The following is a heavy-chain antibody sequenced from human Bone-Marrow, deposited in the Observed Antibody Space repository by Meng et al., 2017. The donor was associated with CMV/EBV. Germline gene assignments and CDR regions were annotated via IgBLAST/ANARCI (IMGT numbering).Heavy chain of an antibody. CDR3: ARDSRYDWNYYFDY. J-gene: IGHJ4*02. CDR2: TYYRSKWYN. D-gene: IGHD1-7*01. CDR1: GDSVSKNDTA. Sequence: SETLSLTCSISGDSVSKNDTAWNWIRQSPSRGLEWLGRTYYRSKWYNDYALSVKSRIMINPDTSKNQFYLQLDSVTPEDTAVYYCARDSRYDWNYYFDYWGQGTRVTVYS. V-gene: IGHV6-1*01.